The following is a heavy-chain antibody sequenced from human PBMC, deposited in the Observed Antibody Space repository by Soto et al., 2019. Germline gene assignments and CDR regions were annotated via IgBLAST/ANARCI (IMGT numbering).Heavy chain of an antibody. V-gene: IGHV3-23*01. Sequence: GGSLRLSCAASGFTFSSYAMSWVRQAPGKGLEWVSAISGSGGSTYYADSVKGRFTISRDNSKNTLYLQMNSLRAEDTAVYYCAKDPYGSGSYGNDDYWGQGTLVTVSS. J-gene: IGHJ4*02. CDR1: GFTFSSYA. CDR2: ISGSGGST. CDR3: AKDPYGSGSYGNDDY. D-gene: IGHD3-10*01.